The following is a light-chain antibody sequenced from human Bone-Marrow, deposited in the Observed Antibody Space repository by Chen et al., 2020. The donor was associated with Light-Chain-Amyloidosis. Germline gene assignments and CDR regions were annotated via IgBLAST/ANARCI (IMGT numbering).Light chain of an antibody. CDR3: QSYQGSSQGV. Sequence: NFMLTQPHSVSESPGKTVIISCTRSSGSIATNYVQWYQQRPGSSPTTVIYEDDQRPSGVPDRFSGFIDRSSNSASLTISGLKTEDEADYCCQSYQGSSQGVFGGGTKLTVL. J-gene: IGLJ3*02. CDR2: EDD. CDR1: SGSIATNY. V-gene: IGLV6-57*01.